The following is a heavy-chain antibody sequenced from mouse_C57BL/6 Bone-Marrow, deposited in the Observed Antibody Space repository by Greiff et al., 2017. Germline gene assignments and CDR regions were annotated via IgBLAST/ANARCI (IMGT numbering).Heavy chain of an antibody. Sequence: EVQGVESGPELVKPGASVKISCKASGYSFTGYYMNWVKQSPEKSLEWIGEINPSTGGTTYNQKFKAKATLTVDKSSSTAYMQLKSLTSEDSAVYYCAEITTAYWGQGTLVTVSA. V-gene: IGHV1-42*01. D-gene: IGHD2-4*01. CDR1: GYSFTGYY. J-gene: IGHJ3*01. CDR2: INPSTGGT. CDR3: AEITTAY.